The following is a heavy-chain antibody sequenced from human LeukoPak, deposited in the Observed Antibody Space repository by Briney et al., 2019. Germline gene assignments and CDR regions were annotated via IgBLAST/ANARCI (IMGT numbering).Heavy chain of an antibody. CDR2: IYYSGST. J-gene: IGHJ3*02. V-gene: IGHV4-59*02. Sequence: GSLRLSCTVSGFTVSSNSMSWIRQPPGKGLEWIGYIYYSGSTNYNPSLKSRVTISVDTSKNQFSLKLSSVTAADTAVYYCAREGYYDFWSGYSDDAFDIWGQGTMVTVSS. CDR1: GFTVSSNS. D-gene: IGHD3-3*01. CDR3: AREGYYDFWSGYSDDAFDI.